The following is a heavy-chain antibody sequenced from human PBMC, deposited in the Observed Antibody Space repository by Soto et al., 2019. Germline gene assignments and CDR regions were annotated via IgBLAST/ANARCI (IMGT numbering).Heavy chain of an antibody. CDR1: GYSFTSYW. J-gene: IGHJ6*04. Sequence: PGESLKISCKGSGYSFTSYWIAWVRQMPGKGLEWMGIIYRGDSDIRYSPSFQGQVTMSTDKSISTAYLQWDSLKASDTAMYYCARTAAAGKYYYGIDVRGERTTVTFSS. CDR3: ARTAAAGKYYYGIDV. D-gene: IGHD6-13*01. CDR2: IYRGDSDI. V-gene: IGHV5-51*01.